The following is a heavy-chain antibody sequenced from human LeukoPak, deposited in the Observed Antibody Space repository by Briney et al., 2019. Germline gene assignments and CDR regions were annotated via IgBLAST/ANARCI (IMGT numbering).Heavy chain of an antibody. CDR3: ARGGWNKFDY. D-gene: IGHD3-22*01. CDR2: IYHSGRT. Sequence: SKTLSLTCTVSGYSISSGYYWGWIRQPPGKGLEWIGIIYHSGRTDYNPSLKSRVTISEDTSKNQFSLKLSSVTAADTAVYYCARGGWNKFDYWGQGTLVTVSS. J-gene: IGHJ4*02. V-gene: IGHV4-38-2*02. CDR1: GYSISSGYY.